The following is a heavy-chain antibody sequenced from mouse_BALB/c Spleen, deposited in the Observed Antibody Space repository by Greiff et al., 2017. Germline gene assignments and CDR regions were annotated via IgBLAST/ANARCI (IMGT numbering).Heavy chain of an antibody. CDR2: IRNKANGYTT. J-gene: IGHJ3*01. CDR1: GFTFTDYY. D-gene: IGHD3-1*01. CDR3: ARDQLGLPWVAY. Sequence: VQGVESGGGLVQPGGSLRLSCATSGFTFTDYYMSWVRQPPGKALEWLGFIRNKANGYTTEYSASVKGRFTISRDNSQSILYLQMNTLRAEDSATYYCARDQLGLPWVAYWGQGTLGTVSA. V-gene: IGHV7-3*02.